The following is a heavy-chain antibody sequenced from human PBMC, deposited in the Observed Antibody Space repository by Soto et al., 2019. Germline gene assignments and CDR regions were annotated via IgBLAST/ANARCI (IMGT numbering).Heavy chain of an antibody. CDR2: IIPIFGTA. D-gene: IGHD1-1*01. CDR1: GGTFSSYA. Sequence: QVQLVQSGAEVKKPGSSVKVSCKASGGTFSSYAIRWVRQAPGQGLEWMGGIIPIFGTATYAQKFQGRVTITADEATSTAYMERSSLRSEDTAVYDWARRDRRNRRYGMDVWGQGTTVTVSS. J-gene: IGHJ6*02. CDR3: ARRDRRNRRYGMDV. V-gene: IGHV1-69*12.